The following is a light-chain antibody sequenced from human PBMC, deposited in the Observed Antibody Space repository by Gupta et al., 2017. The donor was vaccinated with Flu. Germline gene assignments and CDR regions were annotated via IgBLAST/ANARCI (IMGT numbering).Light chain of an antibody. CDR2: AAS. V-gene: IGKV1-39*01. CDR1: QSISSY. J-gene: IGKJ3*01. Sequence: DIQMTQSPSSLSASVGDRVTITCRASQSISSYLNWYQQKPGKAPKLLIYAASSFQSGVPSRFSGSGSGTDFTLTISILQPEDFTTYYCQQCYSTLLTFGPGTKVDIQ. CDR3: QQCYSTLLT.